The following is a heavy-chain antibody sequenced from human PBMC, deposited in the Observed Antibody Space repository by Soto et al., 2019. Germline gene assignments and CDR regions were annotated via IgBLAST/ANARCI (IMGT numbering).Heavy chain of an antibody. CDR3: ARVIEARPEGAFDI. V-gene: IGHV4-39*01. Sequence: PSETLSLTCTVSGGSISSSSYYWGWIRQPPGKGLEWIGTMYYSGRTYYNPSLKNRVTISVDTSKNQFSLKLNSATGAVTAVYYCARVIEARPEGAFDIWGQGTMVT. J-gene: IGHJ3*02. CDR2: MYYSGRT. D-gene: IGHD6-6*01. CDR1: GGSISSSSYY.